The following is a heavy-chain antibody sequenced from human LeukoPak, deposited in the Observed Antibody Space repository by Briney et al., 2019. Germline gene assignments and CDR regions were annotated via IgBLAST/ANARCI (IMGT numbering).Heavy chain of an antibody. Sequence: GESLKISCKASGYSFTSYWISWVRQMPGKGLEWMGRIDPRDSYTNYSPSFQGHVTISADKSISTAYLQWSSLKASDTAMYYCASLSRSGYSGRIDYGQWGQGTLVTVSS. V-gene: IGHV5-10-1*01. J-gene: IGHJ4*02. CDR2: IDPRDSYT. CDR1: GYSFTSYW. D-gene: IGHD3-10*01. CDR3: ASLSRSGYSGRIDYGQ.